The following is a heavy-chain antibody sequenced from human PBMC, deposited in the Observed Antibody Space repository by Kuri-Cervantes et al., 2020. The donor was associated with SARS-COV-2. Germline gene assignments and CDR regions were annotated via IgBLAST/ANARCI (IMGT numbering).Heavy chain of an antibody. D-gene: IGHD2-2*01. V-gene: IGHV4-38-2*01. Sequence: ESLKTSCAASGFTFSSYSMNWVRQAPGKGLEWIGSIYHSGSTYFNPSLKSRVTISVDTSKNQFSLKLSSVTAADTAVYYCARQDLLDCSSTSCSFDALDIWGQGTMVTVSS. CDR2: IYHSGST. CDR1: GFTFSSYS. J-gene: IGHJ3*02. CDR3: ARQDLLDCSSTSCSFDALDI.